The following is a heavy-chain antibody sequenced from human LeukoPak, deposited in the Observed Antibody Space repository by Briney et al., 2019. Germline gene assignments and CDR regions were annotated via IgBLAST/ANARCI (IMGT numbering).Heavy chain of an antibody. J-gene: IGHJ4*02. Sequence: GGSLRLSCAASGFTFSSYGMHWVRQAPGKGLEWVAVISYDGSNKYYADSVKGRFTISRDNSKNTLYLQMNSLRAEDTAVYYCARFYDSSGYYFDYWGQGTPVTVSS. CDR3: ARFYDSSGYYFDY. CDR1: GFTFSSYG. D-gene: IGHD3-22*01. V-gene: IGHV3-30*03. CDR2: ISYDGSNK.